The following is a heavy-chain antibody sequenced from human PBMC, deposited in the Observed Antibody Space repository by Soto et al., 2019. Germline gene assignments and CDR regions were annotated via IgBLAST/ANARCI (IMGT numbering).Heavy chain of an antibody. V-gene: IGHV3-21*01. CDR2: ISSSSSYI. CDR1: GFTLSSYS. J-gene: IGHJ6*02. CDR3: ARDMAYLDCSGNVAYYYRVGV. D-gene: IGHD3-10*02. Sequence: GGPLRLSCAASGFTLSSYSMTWVRQSPGKGLERCSSISSSSSYIYYADSVKGRFTTSRNKAKNSQYLQMNSLRAEDTAVYYCARDMAYLDCSGNVAYYYRVGVRGPGTTGTVS.